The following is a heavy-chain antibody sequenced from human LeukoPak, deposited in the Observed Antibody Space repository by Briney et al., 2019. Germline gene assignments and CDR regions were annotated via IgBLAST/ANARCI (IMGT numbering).Heavy chain of an antibody. D-gene: IGHD3-16*01. CDR3: AKVPHSWGLFDS. CDR1: GLTFSRYG. J-gene: IGHJ4*02. V-gene: IGHV3-30*02. CDR2: IRDDGSTR. Sequence: GGSLRLSCAASGLTFSRYGLHWVRQAPGKGLEWMAFIRDDGSTRYYADSVKGRFTVSRDNSKNTLYLQMDSLRTEDTAVYYCAKVPHSWGLFDSWGQGTLVTVSS.